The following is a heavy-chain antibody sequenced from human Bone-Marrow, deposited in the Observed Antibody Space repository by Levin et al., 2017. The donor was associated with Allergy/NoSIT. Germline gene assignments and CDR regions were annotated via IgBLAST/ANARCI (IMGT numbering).Heavy chain of an antibody. CDR1: GFTFSSYA. V-gene: IGHV3-30-3*01. Sequence: GGSLRLSCAASGFTFSSYAMHWVRQAPGKGLEWVAVISYDGSNKYYADSVKGRFTISRDNSKNTLYLQMNSLRAEDTAVYYCARERAAGTLQGYNDAFDIWGQGTMVTVSS. D-gene: IGHD1-7*01. CDR3: ARERAAGTLQGYNDAFDI. CDR2: ISYDGSNK. J-gene: IGHJ3*02.